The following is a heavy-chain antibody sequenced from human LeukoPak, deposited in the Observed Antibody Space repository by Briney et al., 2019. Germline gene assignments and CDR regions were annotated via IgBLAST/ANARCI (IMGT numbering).Heavy chain of an antibody. J-gene: IGHJ5*02. CDR1: GYTFTGYY. CDR2: INPNSGGT. D-gene: IGHD3-10*01. CDR3: AREGDRLWFGKFTTPNWFDP. V-gene: IGHV1-2*02. Sequence: ASVKVSCKASGYTFTGYYMHWVRQAPGQGLEWMGWINPNSGGTNYAQEFQGRVTMTRDTSISTAYMELSRLRSDDTAVYYCAREGDRLWFGKFTTPNWFDPWGQGTLVTVSS.